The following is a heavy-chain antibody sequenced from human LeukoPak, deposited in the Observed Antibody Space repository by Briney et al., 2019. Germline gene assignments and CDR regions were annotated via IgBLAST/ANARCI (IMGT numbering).Heavy chain of an antibody. J-gene: IGHJ4*02. V-gene: IGHV3-11*01. D-gene: IGHD1-1*01. Sequence: GGSLRLSCAASGFTFRNYYMIWIRQATGKGLEWLSYISSNGNTIYYADSVRGRFTVSRDNVKNSLFVEMNSLRAEDTAVYYCARDWYNYFDFWGQGTLVTVSS. CDR2: ISSNGNTI. CDR1: GFTFRNYY. CDR3: ARDWYNYFDF.